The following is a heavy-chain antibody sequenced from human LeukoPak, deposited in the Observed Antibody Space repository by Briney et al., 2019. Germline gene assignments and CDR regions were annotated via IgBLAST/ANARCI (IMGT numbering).Heavy chain of an antibody. J-gene: IGHJ4*02. CDR3: ASQDAVLVAATQIDY. V-gene: IGHV3-53*01. D-gene: IGHD2-15*01. CDR1: GFTVSSNY. CDR2: FYKGGNT. Sequence: PGGSLRLSCAASGFTVSSNYMSWVRQAPGKGLEWVSVFYKGGNTYYADSVKGRFTISRDNAKNSQYLQMNSLRVEDTAVYYCASQDAVLVAATQIDYWGQGTLVTVSS.